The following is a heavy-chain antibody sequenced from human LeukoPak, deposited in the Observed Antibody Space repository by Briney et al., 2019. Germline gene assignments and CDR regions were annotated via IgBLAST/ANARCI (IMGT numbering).Heavy chain of an antibody. CDR2: IYSGGST. CDR1: GFTVSSNY. CDR3: AREHHDYGDYLMDY. D-gene: IGHD4-17*01. J-gene: IGHJ4*02. Sequence: GGSLRLSCAASGFTVSSNYMSWVRQAPGKGLEWVSVIYSGGSTYYADSVKGRFTISRDNSKNTLYLQMNSLRAEDTAVYYCAREHHDYGDYLMDYWGRGTLVTVSS. V-gene: IGHV3-66*01.